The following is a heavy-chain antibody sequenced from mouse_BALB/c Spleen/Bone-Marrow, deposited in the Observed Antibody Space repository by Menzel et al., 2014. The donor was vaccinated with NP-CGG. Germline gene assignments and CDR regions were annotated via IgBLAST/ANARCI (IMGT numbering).Heavy chain of an antibody. J-gene: IGHJ4*01. CDR1: GFNIKDTY. D-gene: IGHD4-1*01. V-gene: IGHV14-3*02. CDR3: ARWEYYAMDY. CDR2: IDPANGNT. Sequence: EVHLVESGAELVKPGASVKLSCTASGFNIKDTYMHWVKQRPEQGLEWIGRIDPANGNTKYDPKFQGKATITADPSSNTAYLQLSSLTSEDTAVYYCARWEYYAMDYWGQGTSVTVSS.